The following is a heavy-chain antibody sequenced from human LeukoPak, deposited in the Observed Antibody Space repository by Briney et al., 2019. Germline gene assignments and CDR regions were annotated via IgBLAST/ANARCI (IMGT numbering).Heavy chain of an antibody. CDR2: ISGGST. CDR3: KKDPPYPDYDFWSGYYSSLWYYYYYMDV. V-gene: IGHV3-38-3*01. CDR1: GFTVSSNE. D-gene: IGHD3-3*01. Sequence: PGRSLRLSCAASGFTVSSNEMSWVRQAPGKGLEWVSSISGGSTYYADSRKGRFTISRDNSKNTLHLQMNSLRAEDTAVYYCKKDPPYPDYDFWSGYYSSLWYYYYYMDVWGKGTTVTVSS. J-gene: IGHJ6*03.